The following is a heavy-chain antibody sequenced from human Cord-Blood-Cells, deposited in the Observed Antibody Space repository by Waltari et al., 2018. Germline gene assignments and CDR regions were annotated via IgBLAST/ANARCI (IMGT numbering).Heavy chain of an antibody. J-gene: IGHJ4*02. CDR2: IYYSGST. D-gene: IGHD6-6*01. V-gene: IGHV4-39*01. CDR3: ARHGYSSSSYYFDY. Sequence: QLQLQESGPGLVKPSEPLSLTCTVPGGSIRSSSYSWGWILPPPGKGLEWIGSIYYSGSTYYNPALKSRVTISVDTSKNQFSLKLSSVTAADTAVYYCARHGYSSSSYYFDYWGQGTLVTVSS. CDR1: GGSIRSSSYS.